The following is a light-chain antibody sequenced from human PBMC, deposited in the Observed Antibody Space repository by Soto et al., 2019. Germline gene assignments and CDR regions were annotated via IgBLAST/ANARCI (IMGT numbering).Light chain of an antibody. CDR3: QTWGTGTVV. J-gene: IGLJ2*01. CDR1: SGRSSYA. CDR2: LNSDGSH. Sequence: QLVLTQSPSASASLGTSVKLTCTLSSGRSSYAIAWHQQQPEKGPRYLMKLNSDGSHNKGDGIPDRFSGSSSGAERYLTISILQSEDEAYYYCQTWGTGTVVFGGGTKLTVL. V-gene: IGLV4-69*01.